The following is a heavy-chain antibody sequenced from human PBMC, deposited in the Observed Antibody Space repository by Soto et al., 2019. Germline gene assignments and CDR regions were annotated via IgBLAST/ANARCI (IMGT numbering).Heavy chain of an antibody. V-gene: IGHV1-3*01. CDR3: GRSSGCYVGLFDP. CDR2: INAGNGNT. CDR1: GYTFTGYA. Sequence: QVQLVQSGAEVKKPGASVKVSCKASGYTFTGYAMHWVRQAPGQRLEWMGWINAGNGNTKYSPKFQGRVTITRDTSAIKAYIELSSLRSEDTSVYYCGRSSGCYVGLFDPWGQGTLVTVSS. D-gene: IGHD2-15*01. J-gene: IGHJ5*02.